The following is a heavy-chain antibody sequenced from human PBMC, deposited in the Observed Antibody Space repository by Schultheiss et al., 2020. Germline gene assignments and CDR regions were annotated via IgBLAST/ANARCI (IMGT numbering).Heavy chain of an antibody. J-gene: IGHJ6*03. CDR2: IRSKAYGGTT. V-gene: IGHV3-49*04. CDR1: GFTFSNAW. CDR3: TRDGVSCSSTSCYESYMDV. Sequence: GESLKISCAASGFTFSNAWMSWVRQAPGKGLEWVGFIRSKAYGGTTEYAASVKGRFTISRDDSKSIAYLQMNSLKTEDTAVYYCTRDGVSCSSTSCYESYMDVWGKGTTVTVSS. D-gene: IGHD2-2*01.